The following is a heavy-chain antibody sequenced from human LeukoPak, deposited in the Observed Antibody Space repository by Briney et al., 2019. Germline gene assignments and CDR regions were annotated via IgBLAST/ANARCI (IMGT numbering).Heavy chain of an antibody. Sequence: ASVKVSCKASGYTFTSYDINWVRQATGQGLEWMGWMNPNSGNTGYAQKFQGRVTMTRNTSISTAYMELSSLRSEDTAVYYCARKVYYGSGSYYYYYYYMDVWGKGTTVTVSS. CDR2: MNPNSGNT. CDR1: GYTFTSYD. D-gene: IGHD3-10*01. V-gene: IGHV1-8*01. J-gene: IGHJ6*03. CDR3: ARKVYYGSGSYYYYYYYMDV.